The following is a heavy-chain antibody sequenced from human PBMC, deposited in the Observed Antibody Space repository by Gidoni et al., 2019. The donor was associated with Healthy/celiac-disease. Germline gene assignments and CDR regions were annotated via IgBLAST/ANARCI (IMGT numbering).Heavy chain of an antibody. CDR2: INPNSGGT. D-gene: IGHD3-3*01. V-gene: IGHV1-2*06. J-gene: IGHJ6*02. Sequence: QVQLVQSGAEVKKPGASVKVSCKASGYTFTGYYMHLVRQPPGQGREWMGRINPNSGGTNYAQKCQGRVTMTRDTSISTAYMELSRLRSDDTAVYYCARDLLDFWSGYPWGYYYYGMDVWGQGTTVTVSS. CDR3: ARDLLDFWSGYPWGYYYYGMDV. CDR1: GYTFTGYY.